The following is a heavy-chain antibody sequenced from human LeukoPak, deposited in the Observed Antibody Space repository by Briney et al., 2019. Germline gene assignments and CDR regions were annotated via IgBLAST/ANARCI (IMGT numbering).Heavy chain of an antibody. Sequence: ASATLSLTCTVSGGSISGYYWSWIRQPPGKGLECFAYIHYSGNTNYNPSLKNRVTVSVDTSKTQFSLRLSSVTAADTAVYYCARHTRKGAAEVMDFWGQGTLVTVSS. D-gene: IGHD6-25*01. V-gene: IGHV4-59*08. J-gene: IGHJ4*02. CDR2: IHYSGNT. CDR3: ARHTRKGAAEVMDF. CDR1: GGSISGYY.